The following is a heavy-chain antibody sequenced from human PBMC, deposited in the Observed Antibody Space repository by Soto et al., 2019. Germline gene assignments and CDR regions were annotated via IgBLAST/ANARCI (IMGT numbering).Heavy chain of an antibody. Sequence: QVQLEQSGAEVKKPGSSVKVSCKASGGTLSDHGVAWLRQAPGQGLEWMGGTLPVFNAPKYAPRFQGRVTIAADKSTEIAYLDLISLTAEDTALYYGARGVIGSVNYYAGPSAFDIGGQGTMAIVSS. J-gene: IGHJ3*02. D-gene: IGHD3-10*01. CDR2: TLPVFNAP. V-gene: IGHV1-69*06. CDR3: ARGVIGSVNYYAGPSAFDI. CDR1: GGTLSDHG.